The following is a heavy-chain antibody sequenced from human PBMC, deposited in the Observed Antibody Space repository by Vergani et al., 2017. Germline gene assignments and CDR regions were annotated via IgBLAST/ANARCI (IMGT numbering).Heavy chain of an antibody. Sequence: EVELVQSGPEMRKPGEPLKISCKGSESSFGNYWIGGVRQMPGKGLEWMGIIYPADSDTRYSPSFQGNVTISAYKSSITAFLQWDSLKASDTALYYCARHTTYTDSWGQGTLVTVSS. J-gene: IGHJ4*02. D-gene: IGHD1-1*01. CDR1: ESSFGNYW. CDR2: IYPADSDT. V-gene: IGHV5-51*01. CDR3: ARHTTYTDS.